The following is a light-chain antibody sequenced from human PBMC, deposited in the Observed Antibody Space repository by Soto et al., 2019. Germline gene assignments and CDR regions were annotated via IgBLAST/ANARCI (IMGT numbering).Light chain of an antibody. CDR2: KAS. CDR1: QSFSTW. J-gene: IGKJ4*01. Sequence: DIQMTQSPSTLSASVGDRVTITCRASQSFSTWLAWYQQKPGKAPKLMIYKASSLERGVPSRFSASGSGPEFTLTISSRQPDDVATYYCQQYNSHPLTFGGGTKVEIK. CDR3: QQYNSHPLT. V-gene: IGKV1-5*03.